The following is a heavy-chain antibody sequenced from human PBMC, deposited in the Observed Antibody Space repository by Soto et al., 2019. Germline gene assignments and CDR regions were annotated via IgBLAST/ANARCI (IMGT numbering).Heavy chain of an antibody. CDR1: GYTFISYY. CDR2: INPSGGST. J-gene: IGHJ6*02. CDR3: ARAAMVLDHYYGMDV. D-gene: IGHD5-18*01. Sequence: ASVKVSCKASGYTFISYYMHWVRQAPGQGLEWMGIINPSGGSTSYAQKFQGRVTMTRDTSTSTVYMELSSLRSEDTAVYYCARAAMVLDHYYGMDVWGQGTTVTVSS. V-gene: IGHV1-46*01.